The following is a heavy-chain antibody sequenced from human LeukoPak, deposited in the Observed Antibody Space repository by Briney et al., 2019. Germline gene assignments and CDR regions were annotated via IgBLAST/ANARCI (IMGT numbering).Heavy chain of an antibody. V-gene: IGHV4-59*01. Sequence: SETLSLTCTVSGGSISSYYWSWIRQPPGKGLEWIGYIYYSGSTNYNPSLKSRVTISVDTSKNQFSLKLSSVTAADTAVYYCARGGDYGNYWGQGTLVTVSS. J-gene: IGHJ4*02. CDR1: GGSISSYY. CDR3: ARGGDYGNY. D-gene: IGHD4-17*01. CDR2: IYYSGST.